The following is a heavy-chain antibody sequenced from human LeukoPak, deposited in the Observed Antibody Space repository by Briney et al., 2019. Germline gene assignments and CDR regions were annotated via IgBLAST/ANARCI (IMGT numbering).Heavy chain of an antibody. CDR1: GGSFSNYF. J-gene: IGHJ3*02. Sequence: SETLSLTCTVSGGSFSNYFWTWIRQPPGKGLEWIGHIYSSGSTTYTPSLQGRVTISLDTSKNQFSLRLSSVTAADTAVYYYARHLPRTDIGYAFDIRGQGTVVTVSS. V-gene: IGHV4-59*08. CDR2: IYSSGST. D-gene: IGHD2-15*01. CDR3: ARHLPRTDIGYAFDI.